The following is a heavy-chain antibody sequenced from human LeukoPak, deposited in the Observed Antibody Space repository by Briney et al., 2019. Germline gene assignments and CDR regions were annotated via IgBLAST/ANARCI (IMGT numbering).Heavy chain of an antibody. CDR3: SRQGVWGAFDI. V-gene: IGHV1-2*06. Sequence: ASVTVSCKASGYTFTGYYMHWVRQAPGQGLEWMGRINPNSGATNYAQRFQGRVTMTRDTSISTAYMELSRLRSDDTAVYYCSRQGVWGAFDIWGQGTMVTVSS. CDR1: GYTFTGYY. CDR2: INPNSGAT. D-gene: IGHD3-10*01. J-gene: IGHJ3*02.